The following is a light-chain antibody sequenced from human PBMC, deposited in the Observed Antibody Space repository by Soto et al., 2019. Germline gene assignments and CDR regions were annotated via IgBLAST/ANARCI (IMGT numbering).Light chain of an antibody. CDR3: QQYGNSVYT. Sequence: EMVLTQSPGTLSLSPGERATLSCRASQSISSTYLAWYQQRPGQAPRLLIYGASSRATGIPDRFSGSGSGTDFTLTVSRLEPEDFAVYYCQQYGNSVYTFGQGTTLEIK. CDR2: GAS. J-gene: IGKJ2*01. V-gene: IGKV3-20*01. CDR1: QSISSTY.